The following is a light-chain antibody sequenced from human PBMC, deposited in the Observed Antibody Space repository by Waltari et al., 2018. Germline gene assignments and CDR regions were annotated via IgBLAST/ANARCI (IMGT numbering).Light chain of an antibody. CDR3: TSYTRSSTYV. J-gene: IGLJ1*01. V-gene: IGLV2-14*03. CDR2: DVH. Sequence: QSALTQPASVSGSPGQSNTISCTGTSSDVGGYNYVSWYQQHPGKAPKLMIYDVHIRPSGVSDRFSGSKSGNTASLTISGLQSEDEADYYCTSYTRSSTYVFGTGTKVTVL. CDR1: SSDVGGYNY.